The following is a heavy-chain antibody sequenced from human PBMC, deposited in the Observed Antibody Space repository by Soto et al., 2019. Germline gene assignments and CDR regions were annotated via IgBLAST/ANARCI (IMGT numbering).Heavy chain of an antibody. CDR3: ASGIQLWLRRINNGYSG. V-gene: IGHV1-69*12. J-gene: IGHJ4*02. Sequence: QVQLVQSGAEVKKPESSVKVSCKAPGGTFSTYAISWVRQAPGQGLEWMGGIIPMFGTANYAQRFQDRVTINADESTNTFYMGLSSLISEDTAVYFCASGIQLWLRRINNGYSGWGQGTLVTVSS. CDR2: IIPMFGTA. CDR1: GGTFSTYA. D-gene: IGHD5-18*01.